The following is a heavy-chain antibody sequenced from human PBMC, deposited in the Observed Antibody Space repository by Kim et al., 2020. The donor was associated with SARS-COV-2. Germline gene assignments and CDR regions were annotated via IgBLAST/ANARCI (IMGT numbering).Heavy chain of an antibody. CDR2: IYYSGST. CDR1: GGSISSYY. V-gene: IGHV4-59*13. Sequence: SETLSLTCTVSGGSISSYYWSWIRQPPGKGLEWIGNIYYSGSTNYNPSLKSRVTISVDTSKNQFSLKLSSVTAADTAVYYCARQPVAGLVGFDPWGQGTLVTVSS. J-gene: IGHJ5*02. D-gene: IGHD6-19*01. CDR3: ARQPVAGLVGFDP.